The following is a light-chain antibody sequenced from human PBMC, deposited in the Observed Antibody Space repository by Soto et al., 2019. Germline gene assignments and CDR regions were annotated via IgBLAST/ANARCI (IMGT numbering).Light chain of an antibody. CDR2: KAS. J-gene: IGKJ1*01. CDR1: QSISNW. Sequence: DIEMTQSPSTLSAFVGDRVTITCRASQSISNWLAWYQQKPGKAPKLLIQKASSLESGVPSRFSGSGSGTEFTLTISSLQPDDFATYYCQQYNTYSTFGQGTKVEIK. CDR3: QQYNTYST. V-gene: IGKV1-5*03.